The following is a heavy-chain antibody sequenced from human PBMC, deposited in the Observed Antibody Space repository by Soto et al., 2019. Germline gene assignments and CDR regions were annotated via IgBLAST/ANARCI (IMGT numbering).Heavy chain of an antibody. D-gene: IGHD4-17*01. J-gene: IGHJ4*02. Sequence: EVQLVESGGGLVQPGGSLRLSCAASGFTVSTNYMCWVRQAPGKGLEWVSLIYSGGVTHYADSVRGRFTISRDNSRNTLYLQMNSLRADDTAVYYCAKRGTTVTTSLWYWGQGTLVTVSS. V-gene: IGHV3-66*01. CDR1: GFTVSTNY. CDR2: IYSGGVT. CDR3: AKRGTTVTTSLWY.